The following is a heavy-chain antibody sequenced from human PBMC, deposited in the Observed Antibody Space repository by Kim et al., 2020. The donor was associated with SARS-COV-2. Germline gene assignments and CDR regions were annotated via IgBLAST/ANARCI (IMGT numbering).Heavy chain of an antibody. Sequence: GGSLRLSCEGSGFTFSNFWMHWVRQAPGQGLVWVSLINSDGSSTTYAESVKGRFTISRDNAMNTLYLQMSSLRAEDTAVYYCARDLATTRGPVAWGIGRGGVVTHKMNHNGMDVWGQGTTVLVSS. V-gene: IGHV3-74*01. CDR3: ARDLATTRGPVAWGIGRGGVVTHKMNHNGMDV. D-gene: IGHD3-10*01. CDR1: GFTFSNFW. J-gene: IGHJ6*02. CDR2: INSDGSST.